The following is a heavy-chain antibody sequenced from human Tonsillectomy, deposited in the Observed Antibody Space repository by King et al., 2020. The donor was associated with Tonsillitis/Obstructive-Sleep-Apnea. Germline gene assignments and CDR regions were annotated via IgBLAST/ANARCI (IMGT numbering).Heavy chain of an antibody. V-gene: IGHV4-39*01. CDR1: GGSISSSSYY. CDR2: IYYSGST. Sequence: QLQESGPGLVKPSETLSLTCTVSGGSISSSSYYWGWIRQPPGKGLEWIGSIYYSGSTYYNPSLKSRVTISVDTSKNQFSLKLSSVTAADTAVYYCARPQWEPVDAFDIWGQGTMVTVSS. CDR3: ARPQWEPVDAFDI. D-gene: IGHD1-26*01. J-gene: IGHJ3*02.